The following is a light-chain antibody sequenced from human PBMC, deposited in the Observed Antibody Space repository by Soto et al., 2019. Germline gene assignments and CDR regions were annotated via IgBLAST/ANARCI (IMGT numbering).Light chain of an antibody. CDR1: QSVSRW. V-gene: IGKV1-5*01. CDR3: QQYNLYLSYT. Sequence: DIQITQSPSTLSASVGDRVTITCRATQSVSRWLAWYQQKPGRAPKLLIYDASTLESGVPSRFSGGGSGTQFTLTISSLQPEDFATYYCQQYNLYLSYTFGQGTKVDIK. J-gene: IGKJ2*01. CDR2: DAS.